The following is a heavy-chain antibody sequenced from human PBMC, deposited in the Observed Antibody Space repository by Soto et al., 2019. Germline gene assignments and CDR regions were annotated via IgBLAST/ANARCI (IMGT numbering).Heavy chain of an antibody. Sequence: ASVKVSCKASGYTFTGYYLHWVRQAPGQGLEWMGWINPNSGGTNYAQKFQGRVTMTRDTSISTTYMELSNLRPEDTAVYYCARDYDSSGSSDYWGQGTLVTVSS. D-gene: IGHD3-22*01. CDR3: ARDYDSSGSSDY. CDR1: GYTFTGYY. J-gene: IGHJ4*02. V-gene: IGHV1-2*02. CDR2: INPNSGGT.